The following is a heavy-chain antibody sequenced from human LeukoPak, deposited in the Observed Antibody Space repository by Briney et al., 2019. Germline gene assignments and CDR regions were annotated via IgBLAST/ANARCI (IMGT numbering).Heavy chain of an antibody. V-gene: IGHV3-23*01. CDR1: GFTFSSYA. CDR2: ISDSGGYT. CDR3: AKSSGSYPYYFDY. D-gene: IGHD3-10*01. Sequence: GGSLRLSCAASGFTFSSYAMSWVRQAPGKGLEWVSAISDSGGYTYYADSVKGRFTISRDNAKNTVYLQMNSLRAEDTAVYYCAKSSGSYPYYFDYWGRGTLVTVSS. J-gene: IGHJ4*02.